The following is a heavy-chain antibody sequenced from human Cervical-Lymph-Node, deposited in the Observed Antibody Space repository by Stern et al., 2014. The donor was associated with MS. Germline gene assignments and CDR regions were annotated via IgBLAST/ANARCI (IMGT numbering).Heavy chain of an antibody. V-gene: IGHV1-18*01. CDR2: ISTYNGNT. CDR3: ARESSILGIAFTDF. J-gene: IGHJ4*02. D-gene: IGHD7-27*01. Sequence: VQLVESGAEVKKPGASVKVSCKASGYTFANYGITWVRQAPGQGLEWMGWISTYNGNTNYAQKLQDRVTMTTDTSTSTAYMEVRSLRSDDTAVYYCARESSILGIAFTDFWGQGTLVTVS. CDR1: GYTFANYG.